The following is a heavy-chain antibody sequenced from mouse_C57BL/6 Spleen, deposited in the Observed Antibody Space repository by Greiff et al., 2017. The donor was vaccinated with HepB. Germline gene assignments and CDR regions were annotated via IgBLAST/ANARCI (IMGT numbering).Heavy chain of an antibody. D-gene: IGHD1-1*01. CDR2: IDPSDSYT. Sequence: QVQLQQSGAELVKPGASVKLSCKASGYTFTSYWMQWVKQRPGQGLEWIGEIDPSDSYTNYNQKFKGKATLTVDTSSSTAYMQLSSLTSEDSAVYYCARRITTVVDAMDYWGQGTSVTVSS. CDR3: ARRITTVVDAMDY. V-gene: IGHV1-50*01. J-gene: IGHJ4*01. CDR1: GYTFTSYW.